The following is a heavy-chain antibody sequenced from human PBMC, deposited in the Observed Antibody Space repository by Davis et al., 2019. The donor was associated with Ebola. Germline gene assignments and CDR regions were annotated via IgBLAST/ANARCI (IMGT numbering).Heavy chain of an antibody. CDR1: GFTFSSYA. CDR3: VKNLIEYSSSPEGFDD. J-gene: IGHJ4*02. D-gene: IGHD6-6*01. CDR2: MSSSGGST. V-gene: IGHV3-64D*06. Sequence: GGSLRLSCSASGFTFSSYAMHWVRQAPGKGLEYVSGMSSSGGSTYYAGSVKGRFTISRDNSRNTLYLQMSSLRAEDTAVYYCVKNLIEYSSSPEGFDDWGQGTLVTVSS.